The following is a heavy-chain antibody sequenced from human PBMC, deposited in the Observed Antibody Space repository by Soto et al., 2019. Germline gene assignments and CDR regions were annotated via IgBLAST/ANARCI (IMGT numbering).Heavy chain of an antibody. CDR1: GDSVSSNSAA. J-gene: IGHJ4*02. D-gene: IGHD6-13*01. CDR3: ARGGGKGYSSSWLFDY. CDR2: TYYRSKWYN. V-gene: IGHV6-1*01. Sequence: SQTLSLTCAISGDSVSSNSAAWNWIRQSPSRGLEWLGRTYYRSKWYNDYAVSVKSRITINPDTSKNQFSLQLNSVTPEDTAVYYCARGGGKGYSSSWLFDYWGQGTLVTVSS.